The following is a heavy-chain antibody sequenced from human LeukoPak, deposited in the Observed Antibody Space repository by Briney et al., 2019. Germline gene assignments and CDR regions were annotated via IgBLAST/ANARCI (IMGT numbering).Heavy chain of an antibody. J-gene: IGHJ4*02. CDR2: INHSGST. CDR3: ARGFYGDYVVDY. CDR1: GGSISSYY. D-gene: IGHD4-17*01. V-gene: IGHV4-34*01. Sequence: SETLSLTCTVSGGSISSYYWNWIRQPPGKGLEWIGEINHSGSTNYNPSLKSRVTISVDTSKNQFSLKLSSVTAADTAVYYCARGFYGDYVVDYWGQGTLVTVSS.